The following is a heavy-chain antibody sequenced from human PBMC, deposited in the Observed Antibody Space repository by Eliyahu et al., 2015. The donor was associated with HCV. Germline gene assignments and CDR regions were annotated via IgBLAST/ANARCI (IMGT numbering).Heavy chain of an antibody. D-gene: IGHD5-24*01. Sequence: QVQLVESGGGVVQPGKSLRISCAASGFNFKVSHMHWVRQAPGKGLEWVAFISDDGSGQLYRDSVKGRFTISRDNSRNELHLQLNSLTPADTAMYYCAKVSYNINDYIDHWGQGTLVTVSS. V-gene: IGHV3-30*18. CDR3: AKVSYNINDYIDH. J-gene: IGHJ4*02. CDR2: ISDDGSGQ. CDR1: GFNFKVSH.